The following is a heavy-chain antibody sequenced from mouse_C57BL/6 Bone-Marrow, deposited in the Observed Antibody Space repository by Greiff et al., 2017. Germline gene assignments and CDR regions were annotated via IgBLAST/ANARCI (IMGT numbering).Heavy chain of an antibody. Sequence: QVQLQQPGAELVKPGASVKLSCKASGYTFTSYWMHWVKQRPGQGLEWIGMIHPNSGSTNYNEKFKSKATLTVDKSSSTAYMQLSSLTSEDSAVXYCARYYYGSSFLYYFDYWGQGTTRTVSS. CDR3: ARYYYGSSFLYYFDY. CDR2: IHPNSGST. V-gene: IGHV1-64*01. D-gene: IGHD1-1*01. CDR1: GYTFTSYW. J-gene: IGHJ2*01.